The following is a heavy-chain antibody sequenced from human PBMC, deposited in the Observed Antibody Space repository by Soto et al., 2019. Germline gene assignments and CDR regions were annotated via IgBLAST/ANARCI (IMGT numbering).Heavy chain of an antibody. CDR1: GYSFTSYW. D-gene: IGHD6-19*01. V-gene: IGHV5-51*01. CDR3: ARQRSGSGWGHYCYCGMDV. J-gene: IGHJ6*02. Sequence: PGESLKISCKGSGYSFTSYWIGWVRQMPGKGLEWMGIIYPGDSDTRYSPSFQGQVTISADKSISTAYLQWSSLKASDTAMYYCARQRSGSGWGHYCYCGMDVWGQGTTVTVSS. CDR2: IYPGDSDT.